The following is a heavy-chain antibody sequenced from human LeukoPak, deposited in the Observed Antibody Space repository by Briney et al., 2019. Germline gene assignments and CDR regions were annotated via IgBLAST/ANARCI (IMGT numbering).Heavy chain of an antibody. Sequence: SETLSLTCTVSGVSISSSSYYWGWIRQPPGKGLEWIGSIYYTRSTYYHPALKSRLTKSLDTSSNQFSLRLSSVTAAETAVYFCRAEQAGSKVEYWGQGDLVAVSS. D-gene: IGHD1-1*01. V-gene: IGHV4-39*07. CDR1: GVSISSSSYY. J-gene: IGHJ4*02. CDR2: IYYTRST. CDR3: RAEQAGSKVEY.